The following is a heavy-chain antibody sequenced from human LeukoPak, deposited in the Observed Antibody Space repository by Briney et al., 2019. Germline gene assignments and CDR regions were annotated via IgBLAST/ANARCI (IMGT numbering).Heavy chain of an antibody. D-gene: IGHD3-22*01. CDR3: ARDVSSGYYSNY. Sequence: GGSLRLSCAASGFTFSDHYMDWVRQAPGKGLGWVGRTRNKANSYTTEYAASVKGRFTISRDDSKNSLYLQMNSLKTEDTAVYYCARDVSSGYYSNYWGQGTLVTVSS. CDR2: TRNKANSYTT. V-gene: IGHV3-72*01. J-gene: IGHJ4*02. CDR1: GFTFSDHY.